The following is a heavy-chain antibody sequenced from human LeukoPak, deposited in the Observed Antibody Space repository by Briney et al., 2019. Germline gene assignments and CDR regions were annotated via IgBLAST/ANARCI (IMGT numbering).Heavy chain of an antibody. CDR3: ARRDYTSGRTYFHH. CDR1: GYNFTIYW. J-gene: IGHJ1*01. CDR2: IYPGDSDT. Sequence: GESLKISCKGSGYNFTIYWIGWVRQMPGKGLEWVGVIYPGDSDTRYSPSFQGQVTISVDKSNSTAYLQWSSLKASDTAMYYCARRDYTSGRTYFHHWGQGTLVTVSS. D-gene: IGHD6-19*01. V-gene: IGHV5-51*01.